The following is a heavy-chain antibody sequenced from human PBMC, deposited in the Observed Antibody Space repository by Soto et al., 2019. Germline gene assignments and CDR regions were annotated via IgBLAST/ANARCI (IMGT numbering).Heavy chain of an antibody. V-gene: IGHV4-34*01. Sequence: QVQLQQWGAGLLKPSETLSLTCAVYGGSFSAYYWSWIRQPPGKGLEWIGEINHSGSTNYNPSLKRGVTISVDRSKNQFSLKLSSVTAADTAAYYCARGVGYAGVDYWGQGTLVTVSS. CDR1: GGSFSAYY. D-gene: IGHD5-12*01. CDR3: ARGVGYAGVDY. J-gene: IGHJ4*02. CDR2: INHSGST.